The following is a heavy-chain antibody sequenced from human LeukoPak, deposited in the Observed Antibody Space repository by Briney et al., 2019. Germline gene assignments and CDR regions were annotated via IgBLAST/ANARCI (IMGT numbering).Heavy chain of an antibody. Sequence: SETLSLTCTVSGGSISSGSYYWSWIRQPAGKGLEWIGRIYTSGSTNYNPSLKSRVTISVDTSKNQFSLKLSSVTAADTAVSYCARDPVDYDFWSGHFDYWGQGTLVTVSS. CDR3: ARDPVDYDFWSGHFDY. CDR1: GGSISSGSYY. CDR2: IYTSGST. D-gene: IGHD3-3*01. V-gene: IGHV4-61*02. J-gene: IGHJ4*02.